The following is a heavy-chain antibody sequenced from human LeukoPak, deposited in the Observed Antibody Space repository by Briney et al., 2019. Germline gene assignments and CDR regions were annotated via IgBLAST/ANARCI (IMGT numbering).Heavy chain of an antibody. Sequence: PGGSLRLSCAGSRFTFNNYWMNWVRQAPGKGLEWVSYISSSSSTIYYADSVKGRFTISRDNAKNSLYLQMNSLRAEDTAVYYCARGAYYYEDWGQGTLVTVSS. CDR1: RFTFNNYW. D-gene: IGHD3-22*01. J-gene: IGHJ4*02. CDR3: ARGAYYYED. CDR2: ISSSSSTI. V-gene: IGHV3-48*01.